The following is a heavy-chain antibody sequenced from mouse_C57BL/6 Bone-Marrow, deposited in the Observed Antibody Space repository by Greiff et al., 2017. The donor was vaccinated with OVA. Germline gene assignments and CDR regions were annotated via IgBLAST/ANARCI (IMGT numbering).Heavy chain of an antibody. CDR1: GFTFTDYY. CDR3: ARPLNWDVWYFDV. J-gene: IGHJ1*03. Sequence: EVQLVESGGGLVQPGGSLSLSCAASGFTFTDYYMSWVRQPPGKALEWLGFIRNKANGYTTEYSASVKGRFTISRDNSQSILYLQMNALRAEDSATYYCARPLNWDVWYFDVWGTGTTVTVSS. CDR2: IRNKANGYTT. V-gene: IGHV7-3*01. D-gene: IGHD4-1*01.